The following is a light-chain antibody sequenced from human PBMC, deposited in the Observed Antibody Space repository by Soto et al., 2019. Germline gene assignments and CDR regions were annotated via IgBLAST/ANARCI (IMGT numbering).Light chain of an antibody. Sequence: QSALTQPRSVSGSPGQSVTISCTGTSSDVGGYNYVSWYQQHPGKAPKLMISDVSKRPSGVPDRFSGSKSGNTASLTISGLQAEDEADYYCCSSAGTYTSVFGGGTKVT. CDR1: SSDVGGYNY. V-gene: IGLV2-11*01. CDR3: CSSAGTYTSV. J-gene: IGLJ3*02. CDR2: DVS.